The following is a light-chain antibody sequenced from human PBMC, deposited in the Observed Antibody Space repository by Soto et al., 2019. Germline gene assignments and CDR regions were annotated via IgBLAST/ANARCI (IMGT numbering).Light chain of an antibody. CDR3: QQYGSSGT. CDR1: QTTSSW. J-gene: IGKJ1*01. CDR2: KAS. V-gene: IGKV1-5*03. Sequence: DIQMTQSPSTLSGSVGDRVTITCRASQTTSSWLAWYQQKPGKAPKLLIYKASTLKSGVPSRFSGSGSGTEFTLTISSLQPEDFAVYYCQQYGSSGTFGQGTKVDIK.